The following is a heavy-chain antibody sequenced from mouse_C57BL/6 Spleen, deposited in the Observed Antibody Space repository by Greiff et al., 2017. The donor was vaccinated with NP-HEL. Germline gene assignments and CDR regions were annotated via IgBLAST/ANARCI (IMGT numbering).Heavy chain of an antibody. J-gene: IGHJ3*01. CDR3: ASASDGYYGWFAY. CDR2: IDPSDSET. D-gene: IGHD2-3*01. V-gene: IGHV1-52*01. CDR1: GYTFTSYW. Sequence: VQLQQPGAELVRPGSSVKLSCKASGYTFTSYWMHWVKQRPIQGLEWIGNIDPSDSETHYNQKFKDKATLTVDKSSSTAYMQLSSLTSEDSAVYYCASASDGYYGWFAYWGQGTLVTVSA.